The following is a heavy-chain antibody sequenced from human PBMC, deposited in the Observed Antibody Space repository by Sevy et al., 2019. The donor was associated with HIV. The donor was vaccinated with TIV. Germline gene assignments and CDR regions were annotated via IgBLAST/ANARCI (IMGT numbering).Heavy chain of an antibody. CDR2: IYHTGAA. D-gene: IGHD3-10*01. Sequence: SETLSLTCTVSGGTISSSSYRWGWIRQPPGKGLEWVGSIYHTGAADDNPSFKRRVTMSVDTSKNQFSLQVGSVTAADTAVYYCARWYGNNFDYWGQGALVTVSS. CDR1: GGTISSSSYR. CDR3: ARWYGNNFDY. V-gene: IGHV4-39*01. J-gene: IGHJ4*02.